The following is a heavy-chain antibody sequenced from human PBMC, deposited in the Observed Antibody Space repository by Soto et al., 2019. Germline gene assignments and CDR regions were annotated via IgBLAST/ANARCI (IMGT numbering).Heavy chain of an antibody. D-gene: IGHD6-19*01. Sequence: EVPLVESGGGLVQPGGSLRLSCAASGFTFSSYWMNWVRQAPGKGLEWVANIKQDGTEKHYVDSVKDRFTISRDNAKSSLHLQLNSLSSDDTAVYYCAGGTGWFIVDWGQGTLVTVSS. CDR3: AGGTGWFIVD. CDR1: GFTFSSYW. V-gene: IGHV3-7*02. J-gene: IGHJ4*02. CDR2: IKQDGTEK.